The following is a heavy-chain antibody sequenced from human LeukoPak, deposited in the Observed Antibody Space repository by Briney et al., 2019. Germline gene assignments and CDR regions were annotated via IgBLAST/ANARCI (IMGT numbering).Heavy chain of an antibody. CDR2: ISYDGSNK. V-gene: IGHV3-30-3*01. Sequence: PGGSLRLSCTASGFTFGDYAMSWVRQAPGKGLEWVAVISYDGSNKYYADSVKGRFTISRDNSKNTLYLQMNSLRAEDTAVYYCARGSLWLQLDYWGQGTLVTVSS. CDR1: GFTFGDYA. J-gene: IGHJ4*02. CDR3: ARGSLWLQLDY. D-gene: IGHD5-24*01.